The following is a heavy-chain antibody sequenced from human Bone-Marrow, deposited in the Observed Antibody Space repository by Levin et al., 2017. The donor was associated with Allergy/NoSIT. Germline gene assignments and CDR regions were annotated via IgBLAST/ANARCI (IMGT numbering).Heavy chain of an antibody. CDR2: IYYSGST. V-gene: IGHV4-61*01. J-gene: IGHJ4*02. Sequence: SQTLSLTCTVSGGSVSSGSYYWSWIRQPPGKGLEWIGYIYYSGSTNYNPSLKSRVTISVDTSKNQFSLKLSSVTAADTAVYYCARDQVAAAGTGSFDYWGQGTLVTVSS. CDR3: ARDQVAAAGTGSFDY. CDR1: GGSVSSGSYY. D-gene: IGHD6-13*01.